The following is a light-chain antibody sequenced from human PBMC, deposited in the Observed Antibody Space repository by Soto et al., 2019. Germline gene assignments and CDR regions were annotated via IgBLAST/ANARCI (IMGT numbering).Light chain of an antibody. CDR3: QQYGNSRGT. Sequence: DIQMTQSPSTLSASVRDRVVITCRASQSISKWLAWYQQKPGKAPKLLIYDASNLETGIPSRFSGSGSGTDFTLTISGLEPEDFAVYYCQQYGNSRGTFGQGTKVDNK. CDR1: QSISKW. J-gene: IGKJ1*01. CDR2: DAS. V-gene: IGKV1-5*01.